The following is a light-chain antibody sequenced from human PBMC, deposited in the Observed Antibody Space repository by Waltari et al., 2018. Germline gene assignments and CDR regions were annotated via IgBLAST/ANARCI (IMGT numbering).Light chain of an antibody. CDR1: QTVRDY. Sequence: PGESATLSCRASQTVRDYLAWYQHKLGQAPRLLMSDATKRATGIPARFSGSGSGTDFTLIITSLEPEDFAVYYCQHRSDWPLYTFGQGTKLELK. J-gene: IGKJ2*01. V-gene: IGKV3-11*01. CDR2: DAT. CDR3: QHRSDWPLYT.